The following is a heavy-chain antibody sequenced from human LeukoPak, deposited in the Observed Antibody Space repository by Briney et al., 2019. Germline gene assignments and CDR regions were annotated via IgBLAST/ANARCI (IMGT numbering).Heavy chain of an antibody. CDR1: GFTFDDYA. CDR3: AKGRDKYQLLSKNWFDP. D-gene: IGHD2-2*01. CDR2: IRWNSGSI. J-gene: IGHJ5*02. V-gene: IGHV3-9*01. Sequence: PGGSLRLSCAASGFTFDDYAMHWVRQAPGKGLEWVSGIRWNSGSIGYADSVKGRFTISRDNAKNSLYLQMNSLRAEDTALYYCAKGRDKYQLLSKNWFDPWGQGTLVTVSS.